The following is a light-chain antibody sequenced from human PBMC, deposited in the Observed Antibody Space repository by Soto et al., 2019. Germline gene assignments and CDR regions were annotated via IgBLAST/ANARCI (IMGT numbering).Light chain of an antibody. CDR1: QSLSSY. CDR3: QQRSNWPRT. Sequence: EIVLTQSPATLSLSLGERVTLSCRASQSLSSYLAWYQQKPGQAPRLLIYDASSMATGIPARFSGSGSGTDFTLTISGLEPEDFAVYYCQQRSNWPRTFGPGTKVDIK. V-gene: IGKV3-11*01. J-gene: IGKJ3*01. CDR2: DAS.